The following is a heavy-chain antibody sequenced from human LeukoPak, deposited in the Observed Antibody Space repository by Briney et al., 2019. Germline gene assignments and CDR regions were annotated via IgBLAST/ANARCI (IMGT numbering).Heavy chain of an antibody. V-gene: IGHV3-30*02. J-gene: IGHJ6*03. D-gene: IGHD1-26*01. CDR1: GFTFSNAW. CDR3: AKDLGLGSGSYSYYYYMDV. CDR2: IRYDGSNK. Sequence: GGSLRLSCAASGFTFSNAWMSWVRQAPGKGLEWVAFIRYDGSNKYYADSVKGRFTISRDNSKNTLYLQMNSLRAEDTAVYYCAKDLGLGSGSYSYYYYMDVWGKGTTVTISS.